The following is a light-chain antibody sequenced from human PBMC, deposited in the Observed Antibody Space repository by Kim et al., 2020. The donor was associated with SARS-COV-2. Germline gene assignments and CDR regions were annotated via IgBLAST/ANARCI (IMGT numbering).Light chain of an antibody. CDR3: QQYGSSPLT. CDR1: QTVISNY. CDR2: GAS. V-gene: IGKV3-20*01. Sequence: SPGERATLSCRASQTVISNYLAWYQQKPGQAPRLFIYGASSRATGIPDRFSGSGSGTDFTLTISSLEPEDFAVYNCQQYGSSPLTFGGGTKVDIK. J-gene: IGKJ4*01.